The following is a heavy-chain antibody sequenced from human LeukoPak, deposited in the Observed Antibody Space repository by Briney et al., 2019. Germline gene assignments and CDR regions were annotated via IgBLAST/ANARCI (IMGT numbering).Heavy chain of an antibody. CDR2: IIPILGIA. V-gene: IGHV1-69*04. D-gene: IGHD3-22*01. J-gene: IGHJ3*02. Sequence: SVKVSCKASGYTFTNYGVTWVRQAPGQGLEWMGRIIPILGIANYAQKFQGRVTITADKSTSTAYMELSSLRSEDTAVYYCARFPGDSSSLADAFDIWGQGTMVTVSS. CDR1: GYTFTNYG. CDR3: ARFPGDSSSLADAFDI.